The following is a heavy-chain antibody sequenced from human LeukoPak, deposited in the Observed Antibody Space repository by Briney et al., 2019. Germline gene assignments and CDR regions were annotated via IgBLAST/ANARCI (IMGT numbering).Heavy chain of an antibody. CDR3: AREWSAFDI. Sequence: GGSLGLSCAASGRTFTEHYMHWIRQAPGKGLEWVSFIGGTAGNTYYADSVKGRFTISRDNAKNSLYLQMNSLRAEDTAVYYCAREWSAFDIWGQGTMVTVSS. J-gene: IGHJ3*02. CDR2: IGGTAGNT. V-gene: IGHV3-11*04. D-gene: IGHD2-8*01. CDR1: GRTFTEHY.